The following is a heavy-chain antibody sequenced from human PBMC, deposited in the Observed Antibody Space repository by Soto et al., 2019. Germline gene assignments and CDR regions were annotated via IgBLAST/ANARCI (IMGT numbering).Heavy chain of an antibody. CDR3: ARAFIAARPGWFDP. Sequence: ALVKVSCKASGYTFTSYDINWVRQATGQGLEWMGWMNPNSGNTGYAQKFQGRVTMTRNTSISTAYMELSSLRSEDTAVYYCARAFIAARPGWFDPWGQGTLVTVSS. D-gene: IGHD6-6*01. V-gene: IGHV1-8*01. CDR1: GYTFTSYD. CDR2: MNPNSGNT. J-gene: IGHJ5*02.